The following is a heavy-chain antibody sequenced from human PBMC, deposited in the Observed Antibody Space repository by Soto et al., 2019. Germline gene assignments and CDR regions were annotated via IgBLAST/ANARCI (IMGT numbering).Heavy chain of an antibody. CDR2: GHNSGSN. CDR3: ARHQNWGWGEAFDI. D-gene: IGHD7-27*01. V-gene: IGHV4-59*01. CDR1: GDSISSYY. J-gene: IGHJ3*02. Sequence: QVQLQESGPGLVKPSETLSLTCAVSGDSISSYYWSWIRQPPGKGLEWIGYGHNSGSNNYNPSFTSRVTVAGDTSKNQFSLEVTAVTAADTGVQYCARHQNWGWGEAFDIWGQGTMVTVSS.